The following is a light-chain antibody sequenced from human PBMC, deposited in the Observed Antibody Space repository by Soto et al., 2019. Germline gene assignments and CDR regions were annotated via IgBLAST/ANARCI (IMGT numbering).Light chain of an antibody. CDR2: DVS. CDR1: SSDVGTNNY. CDR3: SSYTTSSTPLYV. V-gene: IGLV2-14*01. J-gene: IGLJ1*01. Sequence: QSVLAQPASVSGSPGQSIAISCTGTSSDVGTNNYVSWYQQHPGKAPKLIIYDVSNRPSGVSDRFSGSKSGNTASLTISGLQAEDDSDYYCSSYTTSSTPLYVFGTGTKVTVL.